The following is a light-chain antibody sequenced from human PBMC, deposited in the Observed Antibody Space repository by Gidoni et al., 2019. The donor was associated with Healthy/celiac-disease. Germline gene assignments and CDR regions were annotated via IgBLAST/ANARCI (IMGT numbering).Light chain of an antibody. Sequence: SYQLTQPPPVSVSPGQTARITCSGDALPKQYAYWYPQKPGHAPVLVLYKDSERPSGIPERFSGSSSGNTGTLTISGVQAEDEADYYCQSADSSGTYVFGTGTKVTVL. CDR2: KDS. J-gene: IGLJ1*01. V-gene: IGLV3-25*03. CDR3: QSADSSGTYV. CDR1: ALPKQY.